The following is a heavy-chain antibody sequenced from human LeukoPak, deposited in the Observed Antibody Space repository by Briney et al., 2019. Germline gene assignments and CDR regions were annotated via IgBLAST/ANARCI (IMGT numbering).Heavy chain of an antibody. CDR3: ARGDDLYQVVLPFGLGFDY. Sequence: ASVKVSCKASGYTFTSYAMNWVRQAPGQGLEWMGWINTNTGNPTYAQGFTGRFVFSLDTSVSTAYLHISSLKAEDTAVYYCARGDDLYQVVLPFGLGFDYWGQGTLVTVSS. V-gene: IGHV7-4-1*02. CDR1: GYTFTSYA. D-gene: IGHD3-10*01. J-gene: IGHJ4*02. CDR2: INTNTGNP.